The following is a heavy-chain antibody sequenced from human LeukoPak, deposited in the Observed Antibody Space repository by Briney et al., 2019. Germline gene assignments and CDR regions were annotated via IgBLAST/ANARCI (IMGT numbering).Heavy chain of an antibody. CDR1: GFTFTNYA. CDR3: ARHDSYIPY. CDR2: ISDVEKIP. Sequence: GSLRLSCAASGFTFTNYAMSWVRQAPGKGLEWVSGISDVEKIPYYSDSVKGRFTISRDNSKKTVYPQMNNLRAEDTAVYFCARHDSYIPYWGQGIPVTVSS. V-gene: IGHV3-23*01. D-gene: IGHD3-10*01. J-gene: IGHJ4*02.